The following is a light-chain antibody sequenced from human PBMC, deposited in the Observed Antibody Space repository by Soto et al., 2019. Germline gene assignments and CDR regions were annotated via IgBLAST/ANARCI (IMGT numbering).Light chain of an antibody. CDR1: QSVTSNY. CDR3: KHYVTSLTT. V-gene: IGKV3-20*01. Sequence: EIVLTQSPGPLSLSPGERATLSCGASQSVTSNYLAWYQQKPGQAPRLLIFGASIRVTGIPDRFIGSGSGTDFTLTISRLEPEDFAVYYCKHYVTSLTTFGQGTKVDIK. CDR2: GAS. J-gene: IGKJ1*01.